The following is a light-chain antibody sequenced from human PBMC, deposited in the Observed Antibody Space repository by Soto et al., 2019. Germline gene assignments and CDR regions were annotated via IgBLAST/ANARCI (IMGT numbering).Light chain of an antibody. Sequence: EIVMTQSPATLSVSPGERATLSCRASQSVSDNLVWYQQKPGQAPRLLIYRSSTRATGIPARFSGSGSGTEFTLTISSLQSEDLALYCCQQHNNWPLTFGGGTKVEIK. V-gene: IGKV3-15*01. CDR3: QQHNNWPLT. CDR1: QSVSDN. J-gene: IGKJ4*01. CDR2: RSS.